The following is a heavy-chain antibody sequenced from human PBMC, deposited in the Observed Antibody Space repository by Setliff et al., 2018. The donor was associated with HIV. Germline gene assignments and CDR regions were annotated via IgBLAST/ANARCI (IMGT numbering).Heavy chain of an antibody. CDR3: ARVEGATATLTD. CDR1: GGTFSSYG. D-gene: IGHD1-26*01. J-gene: IGHJ4*02. V-gene: IGHV1-69*05. Sequence: SVKVSCKASGGTFSSYGITWVRQAPGQGLEWMGGSTPILDTTNYAQKFQGRVTMTTDTSTSTAYMELRSLRSEDTAVYYCARVEGATATLTDWGQGTRVTVSA. CDR2: STPILDTT.